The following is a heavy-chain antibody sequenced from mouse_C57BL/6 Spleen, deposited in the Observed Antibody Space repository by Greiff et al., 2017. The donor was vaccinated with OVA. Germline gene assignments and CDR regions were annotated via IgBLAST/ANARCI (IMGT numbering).Heavy chain of an antibody. Sequence: QVQLQQSGAELAKPGDSVKLSCKASGYTFTSYWMHWVKQRPGKGLEWIGYINPSSGYNKYNQKFKDKATLTADKSSSTVYMQLSSLTYEDSAVYYCARNGYDAWFAYWGQGTLVTVSA. D-gene: IGHD2-2*01. CDR3: ARNGYDAWFAY. V-gene: IGHV1-7*01. CDR1: GYTFTSYW. CDR2: INPSSGYN. J-gene: IGHJ3*01.